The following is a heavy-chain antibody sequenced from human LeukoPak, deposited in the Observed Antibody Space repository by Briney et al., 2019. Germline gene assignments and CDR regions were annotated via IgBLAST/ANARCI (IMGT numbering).Heavy chain of an antibody. V-gene: IGHV1-46*01. J-gene: IGHJ4*02. CDR3: ARTLTGYYDSSGYPDY. Sequence: ASVKVSCKASGYTFTSYYMHWVRQAPGQGLEWMGIINPSGGSTSYAQKFQGRVTMTRDTSTSTAYMELRSLRSDDTAVYYCARTLTGYYDSSGYPDYWGQGTLVTVSS. D-gene: IGHD3-22*01. CDR1: GYTFTSYY. CDR2: INPSGGST.